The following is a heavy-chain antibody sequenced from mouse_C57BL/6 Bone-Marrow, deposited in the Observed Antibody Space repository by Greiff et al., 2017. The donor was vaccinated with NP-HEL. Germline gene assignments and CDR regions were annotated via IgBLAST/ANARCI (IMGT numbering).Heavy chain of an antibody. V-gene: IGHV5-9-1*02. CDR2: ISSGGDYI. CDR3: TREGFTTVVPWYFDV. D-gene: IGHD1-1*01. CDR1: GFTFSSYA. J-gene: IGHJ1*03. Sequence: EVKVVESGEGLVKPGGSLKLSCAASGFTFSSYAMSWVRQTPEKRLEWVAYISSGGDYIYYADTVKGRFTISRDNARNTLYLQMSSLKSEDTAMYYCTREGFTTVVPWYFDVWGTGTTVTVSS.